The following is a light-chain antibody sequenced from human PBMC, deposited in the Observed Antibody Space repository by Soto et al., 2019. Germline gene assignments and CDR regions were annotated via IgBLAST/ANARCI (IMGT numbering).Light chain of an antibody. CDR3: QQRSNWHRIT. CDR1: QSVSRN. CDR2: GAS. V-gene: IGKV3D-11*02. J-gene: IGKJ5*01. Sequence: EIVMTQSPATLSVSPLERGTLSCMASQSVSRNLAWYQQRPGQAPRRLIYGASTRATAIPARFSGSGSGTAFTTTISSLEPEDFAVYYCQQRSNWHRITFGQGTRLEIK.